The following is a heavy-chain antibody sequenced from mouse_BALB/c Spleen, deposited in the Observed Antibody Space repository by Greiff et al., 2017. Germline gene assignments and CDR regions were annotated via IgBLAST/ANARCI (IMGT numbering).Heavy chain of an antibody. J-gene: IGHJ3*01. D-gene: IGHD1-2*01. Sequence: EVQVVESGGDLVKPGGSLKLSCAASGFTFSSYGMSWVRQTPDKRLEWVATISSGGSYTYYPDSVKGRFTISRDNAKNTLYLQLSSLKSEDTAMYYCARTLTTATGFFAYWGQGTLVTVSA. V-gene: IGHV5-6*01. CDR3: ARTLTTATGFFAY. CDR2: ISSGGSYT. CDR1: GFTFSSYG.